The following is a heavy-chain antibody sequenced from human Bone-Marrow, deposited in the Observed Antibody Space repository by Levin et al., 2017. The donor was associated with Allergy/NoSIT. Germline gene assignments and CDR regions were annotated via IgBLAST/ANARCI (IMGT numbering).Heavy chain of an antibody. D-gene: IGHD4-17*01. J-gene: IGHJ5*02. Sequence: SETLSLTCTVSGGSISSYYWSWIRQPPGKGLEWIGYIYYSGSTNYNPSLKSRVTISVDTSKNQFSLKLSSVTAADTAVYYCARERSHYGDYGGNWFDPWGQGTLVTVSS. CDR2: IYYSGST. V-gene: IGHV4-59*01. CDR1: GGSISSYY. CDR3: ARERSHYGDYGGNWFDP.